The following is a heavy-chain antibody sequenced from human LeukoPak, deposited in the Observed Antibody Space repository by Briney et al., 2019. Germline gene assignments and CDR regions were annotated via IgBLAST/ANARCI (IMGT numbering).Heavy chain of an antibody. J-gene: IGHJ4*02. V-gene: IGHV3-23*01. CDR2: ISGSGGST. Sequence: GGSLRLSCAASGFTVSSSHMSWVRQAPGKGLEWVSAISGSGGSTYYADSVKGRFTISRDNSKNTLYLQMNSLRAEDTAVYYCAKDLGSSWSYFDYWGQGTLVTVSS. D-gene: IGHD6-13*01. CDR1: GFTVSSSH. CDR3: AKDLGSSWSYFDY.